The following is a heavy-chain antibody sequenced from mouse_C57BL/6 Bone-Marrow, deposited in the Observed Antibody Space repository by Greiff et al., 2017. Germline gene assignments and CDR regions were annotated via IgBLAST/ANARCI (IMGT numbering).Heavy chain of an antibody. CDR2: IRSKSSNYAT. J-gene: IGHJ4*01. Sequence: EVQLVESGGGLVQPKGSLKLSCAASGFTFNTYAMHWVRQAPGKGLEWVARIRSKSSNYATYYADSVKDRFTISRDDSQSMLYLQMNNLKTEDTAMYDCVREDDYDGCYYAMDYWGQGTSVTVSS. CDR1: GFTFNTYA. V-gene: IGHV10-3*01. D-gene: IGHD2-4*01. CDR3: VREDDYDGCYYAMDY.